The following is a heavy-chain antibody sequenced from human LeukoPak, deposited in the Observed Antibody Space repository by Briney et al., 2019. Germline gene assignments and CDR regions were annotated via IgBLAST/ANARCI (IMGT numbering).Heavy chain of an antibody. J-gene: IGHJ4*02. CDR2: IYYSGST. CDR3: ARQMEYCSSTSCYAYYFDY. V-gene: IGHV4-38-2*02. Sequence: SETLSLTCTVSGYSISSGYYWGWIRQPPGKGLEWIGSIYYSGSTYYNPSLKSRVTISVDTSKNQFSLKLSSVTAADTAVYYCARQMEYCSSTSCYAYYFDYWGQGTLVTVSS. D-gene: IGHD2-2*01. CDR1: GYSISSGYY.